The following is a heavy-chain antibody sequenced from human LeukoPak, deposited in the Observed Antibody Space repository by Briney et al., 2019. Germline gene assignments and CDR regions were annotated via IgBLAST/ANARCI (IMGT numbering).Heavy chain of an antibody. CDR3: ATSSALVTDSFDY. Sequence: SETLSLTCTVSGGSISSYYWSWIRQPPGKALEWIGYIYYSGSTNYNPSLKSRVTISVDSSMNQFSLKLSSVTAADTAVYYCATSSALVTDSFDYWGQGTLVTVSS. CDR2: IYYSGST. V-gene: IGHV4-59*01. J-gene: IGHJ4*02. D-gene: IGHD5-18*01. CDR1: GGSISSYY.